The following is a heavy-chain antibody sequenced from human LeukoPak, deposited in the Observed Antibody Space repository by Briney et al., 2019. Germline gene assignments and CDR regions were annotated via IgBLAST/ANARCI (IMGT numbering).Heavy chain of an antibody. J-gene: IGHJ4*02. V-gene: IGHV3-23*01. CDR3: AKSGYNRFDY. D-gene: IGHD5-24*01. CDR1: GFTSSSYA. CDR2: FSGSGGDT. Sequence: HPGGSLRLSCAASGFTSSSYAMSWVRQAPGKGLEWVSAFSGSGGDTYYADSVKGRFTISRDNSKNTLYLQMNSLRAEDTAVYYCAKSGYNRFDYWGQGTLVTVSS.